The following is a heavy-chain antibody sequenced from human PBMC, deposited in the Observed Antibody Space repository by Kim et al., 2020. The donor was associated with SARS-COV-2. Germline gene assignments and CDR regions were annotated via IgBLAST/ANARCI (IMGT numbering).Heavy chain of an antibody. CDR3: ARGGYSNFDF. CDR2: TKYDGSTK. V-gene: IGHV3-7*01. D-gene: IGHD2-21*01. J-gene: IGHJ4*02. Sequence: GGSLRLSCTASGFTFNSHWMSWVRQAPGKGLEWVANTKYDGSTKNYVESMKGRFTISRDNAKNALYLQMNSLRVEDTAVYYCARGGYSNFDFWGQGTPVT. CDR1: GFTFNSHW.